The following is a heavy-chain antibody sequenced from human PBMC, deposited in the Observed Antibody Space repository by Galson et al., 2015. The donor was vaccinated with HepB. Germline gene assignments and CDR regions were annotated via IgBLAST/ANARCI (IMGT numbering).Heavy chain of an antibody. CDR1: GYTFTSYA. Sequence: SVKVSCKASGYTFTSYAMHWVRQAPGQRLEWMGWINAGNGNTKYSQKFQGRVTITRDTSASTAYMELSSLRSEDTAVYYCARETYARGYFDYWGQGTLVTVSS. CDR2: INAGNGNT. J-gene: IGHJ4*02. CDR3: ARETYARGYFDY. D-gene: IGHD3-10*01. V-gene: IGHV1-3*01.